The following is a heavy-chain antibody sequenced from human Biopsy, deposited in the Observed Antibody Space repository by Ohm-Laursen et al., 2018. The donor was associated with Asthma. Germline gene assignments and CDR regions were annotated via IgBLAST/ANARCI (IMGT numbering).Heavy chain of an antibody. CDR2: INAANGNT. Sequence: ASVKVSCKVSGYTFINYAIHCVRQAPGHSLEWMGWINAANGNTKYSQKFQGRLTISRDTSASTAYMDLSSLRSEDTAVYYCARTYFDFLTGQVHDAFAMWGQGTMITVSS. CDR1: GYTFINYA. J-gene: IGHJ3*02. D-gene: IGHD3-9*01. V-gene: IGHV1-3*01. CDR3: ARTYFDFLTGQVHDAFAM.